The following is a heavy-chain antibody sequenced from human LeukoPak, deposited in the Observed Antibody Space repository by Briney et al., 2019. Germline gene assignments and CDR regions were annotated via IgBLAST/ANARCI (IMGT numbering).Heavy chain of an antibody. Sequence: ASVKVSCQVSRYTLTELSMHGVRQAPGKELAWMGGFDPEDGETIYAQKFQGRVTMTEHTSTDTGYMELSSLRSEDTAVYYWATVNGLRGNSFCDYWGQGTLVTVSS. CDR3: ATVNGLRGNSFCDY. CDR2: FDPEDGET. D-gene: IGHD4-23*01. J-gene: IGHJ4*02. CDR1: RYTLTELS. V-gene: IGHV1-24*01.